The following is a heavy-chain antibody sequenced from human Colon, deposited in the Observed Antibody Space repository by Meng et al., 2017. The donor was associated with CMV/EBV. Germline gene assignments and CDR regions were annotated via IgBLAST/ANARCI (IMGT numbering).Heavy chain of an antibody. CDR2: ISGNGASA. J-gene: IGHJ4*02. CDR3: AKGFY. CDR1: GFRFKHDV. V-gene: IGHV3-23*01. Sequence: EEQVLESGGDLVEAGGSWRISCAVSGFRFKHDVMTWVRQAPGKGLEWVATISGNGASAYYADDVKGRFTISRDNSKNMVYLQMKTLRDEDTAVYYCAKGFYWGQGTLVTVSS.